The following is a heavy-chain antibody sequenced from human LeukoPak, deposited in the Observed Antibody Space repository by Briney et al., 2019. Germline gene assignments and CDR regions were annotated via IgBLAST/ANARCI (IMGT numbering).Heavy chain of an antibody. CDR1: GFTFSSCA. D-gene: IGHD6-19*01. CDR2: ISGSGGST. Sequence: GGSLRLSCAASGFTFSSCAMTWVCQAPGKELEWVSGISGSGGSTYYADSVKGRFTISRDNSKNTLHLQMNSLRAEDTAVYYCAKGSYSSGWYESDYWGQGTLVTVSS. V-gene: IGHV3-23*01. J-gene: IGHJ4*02. CDR3: AKGSYSSGWYESDY.